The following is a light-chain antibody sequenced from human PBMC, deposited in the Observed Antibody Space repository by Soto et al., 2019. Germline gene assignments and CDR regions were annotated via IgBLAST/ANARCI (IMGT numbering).Light chain of an antibody. CDR1: SSDVGSYNL. V-gene: IGLV2-23*01. J-gene: IGLJ1*01. CDR2: EGS. CDR3: CSYAGSSTFYV. Sequence: QLVLTQPRSASGTPGQRVTISCTGTSSDVGSYNLVSWYQQHPGKAPKLMIYEGSKRPSGVSNRFSGSKSGNTASLTISGLQAEDEADYYCCSYAGSSTFYVFGTGTKVTVL.